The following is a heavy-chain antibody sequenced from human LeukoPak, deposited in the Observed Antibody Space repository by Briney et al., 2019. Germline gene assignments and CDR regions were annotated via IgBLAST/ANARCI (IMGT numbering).Heavy chain of an antibody. CDR3: ARQCVVVVPAATSYYMDV. D-gene: IGHD2-2*01. CDR1: GGSISSSSYY. J-gene: IGHJ6*03. CDR2: IYYSGNT. Sequence: PSETLSLTCTVSGGSISSSSYYWGWIRQPPGKGLEWIGSIYYSGNTYYNASLKSRVTISVDTSKNQFSLKLSSVTAADTAVYYCARQCVVVVPAATSYYMDVWGKGTTVTISS. V-gene: IGHV4-39*01.